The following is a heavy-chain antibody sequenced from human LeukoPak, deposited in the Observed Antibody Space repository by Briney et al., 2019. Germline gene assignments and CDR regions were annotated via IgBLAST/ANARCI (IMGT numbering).Heavy chain of an antibody. CDR1: GGSISSSNW. CDR2: IYHSGST. V-gene: IGHV4-4*02. Sequence: PSETLSLTCAVSGGSISSSNWWSWVRQPPGKGLEWIGEIYHSGSTNYNPSLKSRVTISVDTSKNQFSLKLSSVTAADTAVYYCARDRYYYDSSGYYYMDVWGKGTTVTVSS. J-gene: IGHJ6*03. CDR3: ARDRYYYDSSGYYYMDV. D-gene: IGHD3-22*01.